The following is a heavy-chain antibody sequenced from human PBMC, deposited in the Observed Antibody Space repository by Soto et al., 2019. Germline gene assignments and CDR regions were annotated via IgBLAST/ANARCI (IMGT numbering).Heavy chain of an antibody. Sequence: PGEALKIACKGSGYSFTSYWIGWVRQMPGKGLEWMGIIYPGDSDTRYSQSFQGQVTISADKSISTAYLQWSSLKASDPAMYYCARHLSGYSSYYYYMDVWGKGTTVTVSS. J-gene: IGHJ6*03. CDR3: ARHLSGYSSYYYYMDV. CDR2: IYPGDSDT. V-gene: IGHV5-51*01. D-gene: IGHD5-18*01. CDR1: GYSFTSYW.